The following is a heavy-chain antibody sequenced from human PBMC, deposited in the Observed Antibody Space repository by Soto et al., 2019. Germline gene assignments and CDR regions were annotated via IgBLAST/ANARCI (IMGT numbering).Heavy chain of an antibody. V-gene: IGHV3-21*01. CDR2: ISPSTSHI. J-gene: IGHJ6*02. Sequence: EVHLVESGGGLVKPGGSLRLSCAVSGFTFSSCTMNWVRQAPGTGLEWVSSISPSTSHIYYADSVKGRFTISRDNAKNALLLQMNSLRAEDTAVYYCAGCSGGACHQNYGMDVWGQGTTVTVSS. D-gene: IGHD2-15*01. CDR1: GFTFSSCT. CDR3: AGCSGGACHQNYGMDV.